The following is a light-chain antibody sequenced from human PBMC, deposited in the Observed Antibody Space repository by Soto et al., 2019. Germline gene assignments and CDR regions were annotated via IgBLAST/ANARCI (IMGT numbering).Light chain of an antibody. CDR3: CSYAAGQTLV. J-gene: IGLJ2*01. CDR1: SSDVGGYEY. Sequence: QSALTQPRSVSGSPGQSVTISCSGTSSDVGGYEYVSWYQQHPGKAPTLIIYHVAQWPSGVPDRFSASKSGTTASLTISGLQAEDEAEYFCCSYAAGQTLVFGGGTKLTVL. V-gene: IGLV2-11*01. CDR2: HVA.